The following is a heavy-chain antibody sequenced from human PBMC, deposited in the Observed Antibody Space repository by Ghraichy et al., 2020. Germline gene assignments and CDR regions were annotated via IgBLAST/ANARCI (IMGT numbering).Heavy chain of an antibody. Sequence: GGSLRLSCAGSGFTFSSYWMIWVRRAPGRGLEWVANIKQDGSEKFYVESVKGRFTISRDNAKNSVYLQMNSLRAEDTAVYYCARDLFGDRRSPWPYWGQGTLVTVSS. CDR1: GFTFSSYW. J-gene: IGHJ4*02. CDR3: ARDLFGDRRSPWPY. V-gene: IGHV3-7*01. CDR2: IKQDGSEK. D-gene: IGHD4-17*01.